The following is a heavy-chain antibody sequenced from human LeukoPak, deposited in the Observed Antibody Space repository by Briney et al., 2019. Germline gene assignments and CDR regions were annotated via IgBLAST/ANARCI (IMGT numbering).Heavy chain of an antibody. Sequence: ASVKVSCKASGYTFTNYYMHWVRQAPGQGLEWMGIINPSGGSTSYAQNFHGRVTMTRDTSTSTVYMELSSLRSEDMAVYYCARVRRYYDSTGYLDYWGQGTLVTVSS. V-gene: IGHV1-46*03. CDR3: ARVRRYYDSTGYLDY. CDR2: INPSGGST. CDR1: GYTFTNYY. D-gene: IGHD3-22*01. J-gene: IGHJ4*02.